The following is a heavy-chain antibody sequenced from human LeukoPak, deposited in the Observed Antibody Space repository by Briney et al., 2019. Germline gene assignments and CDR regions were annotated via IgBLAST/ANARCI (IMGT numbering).Heavy chain of an antibody. CDR2: ISGSGGST. Sequence: GGSLRLSCAASGFTFSSYAMSWVRQAPGKGLEWVSAISGSGGSTYYADSVKGRFTISRDNSKNTLYPQMNSLRAEDTAVYYCAKDPYYDFWSGYRVDNWFDPWGQGTLVTVSS. CDR1: GFTFSSYA. J-gene: IGHJ5*02. CDR3: AKDPYYDFWSGYRVDNWFDP. D-gene: IGHD3-3*01. V-gene: IGHV3-23*01.